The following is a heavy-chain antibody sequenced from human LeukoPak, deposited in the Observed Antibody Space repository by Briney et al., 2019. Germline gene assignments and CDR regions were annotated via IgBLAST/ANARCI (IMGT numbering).Heavy chain of an antibody. CDR3: ARRFFGTYYYDSSGYDYFDY. V-gene: IGHV4-39*01. Sequence: SETLSLTCTVSGGSISSSSHYWGWIRQPPGKGLEWIGSIYYSGSTYYNPSLKSRVTISVDTSKNQFSLKLSSVTAADTAVYYCARRFFGTYYYDSSGYDYFDYWGQGTLVTVSS. CDR1: GGSISSSSHY. J-gene: IGHJ4*02. D-gene: IGHD3-22*01. CDR2: IYYSGST.